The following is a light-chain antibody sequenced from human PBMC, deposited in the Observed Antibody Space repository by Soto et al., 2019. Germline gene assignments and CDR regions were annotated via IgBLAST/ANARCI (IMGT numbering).Light chain of an antibody. V-gene: IGKV3-20*01. CDR2: DAS. J-gene: IGKJ1*01. CDR3: QQYISSPKT. CDR1: QSVANNY. Sequence: EIVLTQSPGTLSLSPGERATLSCRASQSVANNYLAWYHQKPGQAPRLLIYDASSRPTGIPDRSSGSGSGTDFTLTISRLEPEDFAVYYCQQYISSPKTFGQGTKV.